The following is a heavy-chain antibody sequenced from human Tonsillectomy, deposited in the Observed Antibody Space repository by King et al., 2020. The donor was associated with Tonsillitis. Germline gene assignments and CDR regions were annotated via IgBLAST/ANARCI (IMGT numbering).Heavy chain of an antibody. V-gene: IGHV3-23*04. J-gene: IGHJ5*02. Sequence: VQLVESGGDLIQPGGSLRLSCAASGFTFSSYAMSWVRQAPGKGLEWVSAISGSGGSTYYADSVKGRFTISRGNSKNTLYLQRNSLRAEDTAVYYCAKISRYCSGGSCYPASWGQGTLVTVSS. CDR1: GFTFSSYA. CDR3: AKISRYCSGGSCYPAS. D-gene: IGHD2-15*01. CDR2: ISGSGGST.